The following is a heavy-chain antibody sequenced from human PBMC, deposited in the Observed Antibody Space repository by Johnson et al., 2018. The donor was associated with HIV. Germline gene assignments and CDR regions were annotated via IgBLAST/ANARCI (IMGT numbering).Heavy chain of an antibody. V-gene: IGHV3-66*02. J-gene: IGHJ3*02. CDR1: GFNVSTNN. D-gene: IGHD6-19*01. CDR3: ARASHSSGWYGRLGDAFDI. Sequence: VQLVESGGGVVRPGGSLRLSCAASGFNVSTNNMNWVRQAPGKGLEWVSGISWNSGSIGYADSVQGRFTISRDNSKTTLYLQMNSLRAEDTAVYYCARASHSSGWYGRLGDAFDIWGQGTMVTVSS. CDR2: ISWNSGSI.